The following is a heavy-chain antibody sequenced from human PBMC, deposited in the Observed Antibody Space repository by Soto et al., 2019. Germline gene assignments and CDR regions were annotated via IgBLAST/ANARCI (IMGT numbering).Heavy chain of an antibody. J-gene: IGHJ4*02. CDR1: GFTLSDYY. D-gene: IGHD2-21*01. V-gene: IGHV3-11*06. CDR2: IGVIIVYI. CDR3: ARDLEVRAYLYFFDY. Sequence: GGSLRLSWAASGFTLSDYYISWIRPAPGKWREWTSSIGVIIVYIKYADSVQGRFTISRDHAQNLMYPQMNCQRAEDTAVSSCARDLEVRAYLYFFDYWGQGTLVTVSS.